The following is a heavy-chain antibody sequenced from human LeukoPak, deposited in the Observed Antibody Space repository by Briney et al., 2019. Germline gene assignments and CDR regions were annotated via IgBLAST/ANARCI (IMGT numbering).Heavy chain of an antibody. CDR1: GFTFSSYS. D-gene: IGHD5-18*01. CDR3: AKGSHSYDY. J-gene: IGHJ4*02. V-gene: IGHV3-21*04. Sequence: GGSLRLSCAASGFTFSSYSMNWVRQAPGKGLEWVSSISSSSSYIYYADSVKGRFTISRDNSKNTVYLQMSSLRVEDTAVYYCAKGSHSYDYWGQGALVTVSS. CDR2: ISSSSSYI.